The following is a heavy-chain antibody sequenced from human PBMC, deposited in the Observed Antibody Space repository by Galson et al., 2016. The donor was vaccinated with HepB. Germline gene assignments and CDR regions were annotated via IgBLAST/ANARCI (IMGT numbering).Heavy chain of an antibody. CDR2: IYPGDSDT. Sequence: QSGAEVKKPGESLKISCEGSGYMFSGYWIGWVRQMPGKGLEWMGIIYPGDSDTRYSPSFQGQVTIPVDKSITTAYLQWSSLKTSDTAMYYCARLGGTTRGGYFDLWGRGTLVTVSS. V-gene: IGHV5-51*01. D-gene: IGHD3-16*01. J-gene: IGHJ2*01. CDR3: ARLGGTTRGGYFDL. CDR1: GYMFSGYW.